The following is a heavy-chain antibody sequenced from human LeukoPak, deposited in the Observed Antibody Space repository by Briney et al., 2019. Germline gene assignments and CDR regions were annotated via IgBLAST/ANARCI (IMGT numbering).Heavy chain of an antibody. CDR2: IYPGDSDT. J-gene: IGHJ4*02. CDR3: ARRLTAEV. CDR1: GXIFTNYW. Sequence: NPGESLKISFKASGXIFTNYWIGWVRQLPGEGLEWMGIIYPGDSDTRYSSSFQGLLTISADNSINTAYLQWSSLKASDTAIYYCARRLTAEVWGQGTLVTVSS. V-gene: IGHV5-51*01. D-gene: IGHD7-27*01.